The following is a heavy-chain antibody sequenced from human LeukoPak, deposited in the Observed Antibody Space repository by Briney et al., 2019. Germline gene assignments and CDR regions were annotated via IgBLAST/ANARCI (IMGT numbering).Heavy chain of an antibody. Sequence: PGGSLRLSCAASGFNFNSYTMNWVRQAPGKGLQWVANILASGSPTYYADSVKGRFIIFRDNSKNTVYLQMNSLRVEDTAIYYCAKDLRPDGVDNFDHWGQGILVTVSS. CDR3: AKDLRPDGVDNFDH. J-gene: IGHJ4*02. CDR1: GFNFNSYT. V-gene: IGHV3-23*01. D-gene: IGHD2-8*01. CDR2: ILASGSPT.